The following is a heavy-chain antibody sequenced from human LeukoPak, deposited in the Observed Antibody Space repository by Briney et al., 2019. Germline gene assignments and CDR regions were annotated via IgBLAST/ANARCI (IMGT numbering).Heavy chain of an antibody. CDR3: ARQIWWEQKHNWFDP. V-gene: IGHV4-39*07. J-gene: IGHJ5*02. D-gene: IGHD1-26*01. Sequence: PSETLSLTCTVSGGSISSSSYYWGWIRHPPGKGLEWIGSIYYSGSTYYNPSLKSRVTISVDTSKNQFSLKLSSVTAADTAVYYCARQIWWEQKHNWFDPWGQGTLVTVSS. CDR2: IYYSGST. CDR1: GGSISSSSYY.